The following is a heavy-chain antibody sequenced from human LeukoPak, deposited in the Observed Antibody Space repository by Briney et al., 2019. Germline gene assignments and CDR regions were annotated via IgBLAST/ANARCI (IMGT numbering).Heavy chain of an antibody. CDR3: ARGPSSGWEYFQN. CDR2: ISSSSSTI. Sequence: GGSLRLSCAASGFTFSIYSINWVRQAPGKGLEWVSYISSSSSTIYYADPVKGRFTISRDNAKNSLYLQMNSLRAEDTAVYYCARGPSSGWEYFQNWGQGTLVTVSS. J-gene: IGHJ1*01. CDR1: GFTFSIYS. V-gene: IGHV3-48*01. D-gene: IGHD6-19*01.